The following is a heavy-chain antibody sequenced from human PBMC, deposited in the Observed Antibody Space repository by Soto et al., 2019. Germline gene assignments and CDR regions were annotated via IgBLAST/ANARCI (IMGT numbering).Heavy chain of an antibody. V-gene: IGHV3-53*01. Sequence: EVQLVDSGGGLIQPGGSLRLSCAASGFTVSSNYISWVHQAPGKGLEWVSAIYSGGSTHYADSVKGRFTISRDNSKNTLYLQMNSLRAEDTAVYYCARGPTIDYGMDVWGQGTTVTVSS. D-gene: IGHD3-9*01. J-gene: IGHJ6*02. CDR2: IYSGGST. CDR3: ARGPTIDYGMDV. CDR1: GFTVSSNY.